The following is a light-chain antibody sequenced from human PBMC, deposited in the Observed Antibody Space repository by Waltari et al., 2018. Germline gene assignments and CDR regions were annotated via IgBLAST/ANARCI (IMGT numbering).Light chain of an antibody. V-gene: IGKV1-27*01. CDR3: QQYYSDPYS. CDR1: QSFSSS. Sequence: IQMTQSPPSLSASVGDTVTITCRASQSFSSSLAWYQQKPGKAPKLLIYSASSLQSGVPSRFSGSKSGTDFTLTISSLQPEDIASYYCQQYYSDPYSFGQGTKVEIK. CDR2: SAS. J-gene: IGKJ2*03.